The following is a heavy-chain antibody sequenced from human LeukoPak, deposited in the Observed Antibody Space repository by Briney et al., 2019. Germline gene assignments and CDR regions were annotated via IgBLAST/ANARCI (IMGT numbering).Heavy chain of an antibody. CDR1: GGSISSGGYY. J-gene: IGHJ5*02. CDR3: ARAAEFYYGSGNYNTWFDP. CDR2: IYDSGST. Sequence: PSETLSLTCTVSGGSISSGGYYWSWIRQPPGKGLEWIGYIYDSGSTYYNPSLKSRVTISIDRSKNQFSLKLTSVTAADTAIYYCARAAEFYYGSGNYNTWFDPWGQGTLVTVSS. V-gene: IGHV4-30-2*01. D-gene: IGHD3-10*01.